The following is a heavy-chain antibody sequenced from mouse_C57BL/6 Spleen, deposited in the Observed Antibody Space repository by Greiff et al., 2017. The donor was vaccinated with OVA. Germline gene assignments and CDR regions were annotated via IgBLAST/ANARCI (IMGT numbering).Heavy chain of an antibody. CDR2: INPNNGGT. CDR3: ARTGKDTTTPFDY. J-gene: IGHJ2*01. D-gene: IGHD1-1*01. V-gene: IGHV1-18*01. Sequence: VQLQQSGPELVKPGASVKIPCKASGYTFTDYNMDWVKQSRGKSLEWIGDINPNNGGTIYNQKFKGKATLTVDKSSSTAYMELRSLTSEDTAVYYCARTGKDTTTPFDYWGQGTTLTVSS. CDR1: GYTFTDYN.